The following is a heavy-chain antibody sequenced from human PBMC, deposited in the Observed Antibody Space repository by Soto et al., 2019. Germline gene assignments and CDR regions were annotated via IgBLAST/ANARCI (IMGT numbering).Heavy chain of an antibody. CDR1: GFTFSSYA. D-gene: IGHD6-6*01. CDR3: ARDDVAARRSYYYYGMDV. CDR2: ISYDGSNK. V-gene: IGHV3-30-3*01. Sequence: QVQLVESGGGVVQPGRSLRLSCAASGFTFSSYAMHWVRQAPGKGLEWVAVISYDGSNKYYADSVKGRFTISRDNSKNTLYLQMNSLRAEDTAVYYCARDDVAARRSYYYYGMDVWGQGTTVTVSS. J-gene: IGHJ6*02.